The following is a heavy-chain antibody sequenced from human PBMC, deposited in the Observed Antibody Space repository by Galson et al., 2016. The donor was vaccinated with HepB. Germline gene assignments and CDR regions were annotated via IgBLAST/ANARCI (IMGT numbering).Heavy chain of an antibody. CDR1: GFTFSSYA. Sequence: SLRLSCAASGFTFSSYAMSWVRQAPGKGLEWVSGISGSGDLKYYADSVKGRFTISRDNPKNTLYLQMKTLRVDDTAVYYWSKIWGKSSGWYGSSYYQYGMDVWGQGTTVSVSS. J-gene: IGHJ6*02. CDR2: ISGSGDLK. CDR3: SKIWGKSSGWYGSSYYQYGMDV. D-gene: IGHD6-13*01. V-gene: IGHV3-23*01.